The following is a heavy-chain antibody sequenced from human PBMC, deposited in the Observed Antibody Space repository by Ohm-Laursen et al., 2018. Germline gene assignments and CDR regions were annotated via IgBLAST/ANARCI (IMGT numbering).Heavy chain of an antibody. Sequence: GSLRLSCAASGFTFSSYAMSWVRQAPGKGLEWVSAIRSGGRTDYADSVKGRYTISRDNSKNTLYLQMNSLRVEDTAVYYCARLLYGNWFDPWGQGTLVTVSS. CDR2: IRSGGRT. D-gene: IGHD2/OR15-2a*01. CDR1: GFTFSSYA. J-gene: IGHJ5*02. CDR3: ARLLYGNWFDP. V-gene: IGHV3-66*04.